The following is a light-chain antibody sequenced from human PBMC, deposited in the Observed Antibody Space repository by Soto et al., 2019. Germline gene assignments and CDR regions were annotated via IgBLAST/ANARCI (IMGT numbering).Light chain of an antibody. CDR3: CSYAGSSTFLV. Sequence: QSALTQPASVSGSPGQSITISCTGTSSDVGSYNLVSWYQQHPGKAPKLMIYEVSKRPSGVSNRFSGSKSGNTASLTISGLQAEDEADYYCCSYAGSSTFLVFGTGTKLTVL. CDR1: SSDVGSYNL. V-gene: IGLV2-23*02. CDR2: EVS. J-gene: IGLJ1*01.